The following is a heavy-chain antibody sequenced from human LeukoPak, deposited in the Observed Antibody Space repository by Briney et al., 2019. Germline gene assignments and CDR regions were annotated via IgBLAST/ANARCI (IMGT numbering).Heavy chain of an antibody. CDR3: ARLSGSYLYYFDY. D-gene: IGHD1-26*01. J-gene: IGHJ4*02. CDR2: IIPIFGTA. Sequence: GASVKVSCKASGGTFSSYAISWVRQAPGQGLEWMGGIIPIFGTANYAQKFQGRVTITRDTSASTAYMELSSLRSEDTAVYYCARLSGSYLYYFDYWGQGTLVTVSS. CDR1: GGTFSSYA. V-gene: IGHV1-69*05.